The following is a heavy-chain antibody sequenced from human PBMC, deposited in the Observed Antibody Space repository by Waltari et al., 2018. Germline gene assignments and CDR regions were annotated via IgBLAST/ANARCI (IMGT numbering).Heavy chain of an antibody. J-gene: IGHJ6*02. CDR2: IIPIFGTA. Sequence: QVQLVQSGAEVKKPGSSVKVSCKASGGTFSSYAISWVRQAPGQGLEWMGGIIPIFGTANYAQKFQGSVTITADESTSTAYMELSSLRSEDTAVYYCARGDYDILTGVYYYYGMDVWGQGTTVTVSS. V-gene: IGHV1-69*01. CDR1: GGTFSSYA. D-gene: IGHD3-9*01. CDR3: ARGDYDILTGVYYYYGMDV.